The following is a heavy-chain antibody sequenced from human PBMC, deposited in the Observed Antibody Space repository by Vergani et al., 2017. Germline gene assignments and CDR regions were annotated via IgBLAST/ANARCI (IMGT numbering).Heavy chain of an antibody. J-gene: IGHJ3*02. CDR1: GGTFSSYA. V-gene: IGHV1-69*12. CDR3: GSDGGYRGSYHLGAFAS. Sequence: QVQLVQSGAEVKKPGSSVKVSCKASGGTFSSYAISWVRQAPGQGLEWMGGIIPIFGTANYAQKFQGRVTITADESTRTDYMELSSLRSEDTAVYDCGSDGGYRGSYHLGAFASWGEGRMVTVSS. CDR2: IIPIFGTA. D-gene: IGHD1-26*01.